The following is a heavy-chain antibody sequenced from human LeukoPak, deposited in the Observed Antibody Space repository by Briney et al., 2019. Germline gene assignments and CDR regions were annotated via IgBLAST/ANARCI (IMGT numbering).Heavy chain of an antibody. CDR1: GGSISSSSYY. J-gene: IGHJ4*02. CDR2: IYYSGST. D-gene: IGHD3-10*01. V-gene: IGHV4-39*07. Sequence: SETLSLTCTVSGGSISSSSYYWGWIRQPPGKGLEWIGSIYYSGSTYYNPSLKSRVTISVDTSKNQFSLKLSSVTAADTAVYYCARGYYGSGSYYAPFDYWGQGTLVTVSS. CDR3: ARGYYGSGSYYAPFDY.